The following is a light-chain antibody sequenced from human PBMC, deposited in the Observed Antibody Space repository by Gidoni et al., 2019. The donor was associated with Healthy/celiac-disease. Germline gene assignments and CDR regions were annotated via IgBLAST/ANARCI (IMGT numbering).Light chain of an antibody. CDR3: QVWDSSSDHPVV. J-gene: IGLJ2*01. CDR2: DDS. CDR1: NIGSKS. Sequence: SYVLTQPPSVSVAPGKTARITSGGNNIGSKSVHWYQKKPGQDPVLVVYDDSDRPSGIPERFSGSNSGNTDTLTISRVEAGDEADYYCQVWDSSSDHPVVFGGGTKLTVL. V-gene: IGLV3-21*03.